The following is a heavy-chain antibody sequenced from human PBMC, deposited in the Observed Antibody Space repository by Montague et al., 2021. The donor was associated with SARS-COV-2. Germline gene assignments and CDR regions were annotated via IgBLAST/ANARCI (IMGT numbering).Heavy chain of an antibody. CDR3: AKDMGPYGSGPYGMDV. V-gene: IGHV3-9*01. CDR2: ISWNSGSI. CDR1: GFTFDDYA. Sequence: SLRLSCGASGFTFDDYAMHWARQAPGKGLEWVSGISWNSGSIGYADSVKGRFTISRDNAKNSLYLQMNSLRAEDTALYYCAKDMGPYGSGPYGMDVWGQGTTVTVSS. D-gene: IGHD3-10*01. J-gene: IGHJ6*02.